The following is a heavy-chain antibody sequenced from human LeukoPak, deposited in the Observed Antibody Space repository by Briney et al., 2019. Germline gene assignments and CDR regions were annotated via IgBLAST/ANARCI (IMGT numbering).Heavy chain of an antibody. J-gene: IGHJ4*02. CDR3: AKQLGYCSDGSCYFPY. D-gene: IGHD2-15*01. CDR1: GFTFSSSA. Sequence: GGSLRLSCAASGFTFSSSAMSWVRQAPGKGLEWVSAISNNGGYTYYADSVQGRFTISRDNSKSTLCLQINSLRAEDTAVYYCAKQLGYCSDGSCYFPYWGQGTLVTVSS. V-gene: IGHV3-23*01. CDR2: ISNNGGYT.